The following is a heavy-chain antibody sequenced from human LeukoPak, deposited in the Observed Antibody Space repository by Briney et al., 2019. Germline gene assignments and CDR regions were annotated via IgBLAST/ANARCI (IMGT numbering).Heavy chain of an antibody. CDR2: INWNGGRT. CDR3: ARSFGQLSSSYFDY. J-gene: IGHJ4*02. Sequence: GGSLRLSCAASVFTFDDYDMNWVRQGPGKGLEWASRINWNGGRTGYADSVKGRFTISRDNAKNSLYLQMNSLRAEDTALYYCARSFGQLSSSYFDYWGQGTLVTVSS. D-gene: IGHD3-10*01. CDR1: VFTFDDYD. V-gene: IGHV3-20*04.